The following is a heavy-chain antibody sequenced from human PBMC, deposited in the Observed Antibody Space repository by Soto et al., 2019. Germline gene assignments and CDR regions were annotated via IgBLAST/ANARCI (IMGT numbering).Heavy chain of an antibody. D-gene: IGHD3-16*02. V-gene: IGHV3-21*01. Sequence: EVQLVESGGGLVKPGGSLRLSCAASGFTFSSYSMNWVRQAPGKGLEWVSSISSSSSYIYYADSVKGRFTISRDNAKNSLYLQMNSLRAEDTAVYYCARAPYIWGSYLAPYYFDYWGQGTLVTVSS. CDR1: GFTFSSYS. J-gene: IGHJ4*02. CDR2: ISSSSSYI. CDR3: ARAPYIWGSYLAPYYFDY.